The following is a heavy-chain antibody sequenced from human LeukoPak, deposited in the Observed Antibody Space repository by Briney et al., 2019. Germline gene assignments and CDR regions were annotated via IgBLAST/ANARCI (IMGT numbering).Heavy chain of an antibody. V-gene: IGHV4-34*01. D-gene: IGHD3-22*01. Sequence: SETLSVTCAVYGGSFSGYYWSWIRQPPGKGLEWIGEINHSGSTNYNPSLKSRVTISVDTSKNQFSLKLSSVTAADTAVYYCARPYDSSGYYNYWGQGTLVTVSS. CDR1: GGSFSGYY. CDR3: ARPYDSSGYYNY. CDR2: INHSGST. J-gene: IGHJ4*02.